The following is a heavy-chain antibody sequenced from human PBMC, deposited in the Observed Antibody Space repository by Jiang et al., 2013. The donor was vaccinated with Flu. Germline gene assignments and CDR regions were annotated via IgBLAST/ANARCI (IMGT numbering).Heavy chain of an antibody. CDR2: IYSGGST. Sequence: GLVQPGGSLRLSCAASGFTVSSNYMSWVRQAPGKGLEWVSVIYSGGSTYYADSVKGRFTISRDNSKNTLYLQMNSLRAEDTAVYYCARGPYSSSLNGMDVWGQGTTVTVSS. D-gene: IGHD6-13*01. V-gene: IGHV3-66*01. CDR3: ARGPYSSSLNGMDV. J-gene: IGHJ6*02. CDR1: GFTVSSNY.